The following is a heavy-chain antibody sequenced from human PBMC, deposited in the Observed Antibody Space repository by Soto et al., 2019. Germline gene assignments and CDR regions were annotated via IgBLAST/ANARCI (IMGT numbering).Heavy chain of an antibody. Sequence: PGGSLRLSCAASGFTFSSYGMSWVRQAPGKGLEWVSSISGSGGSTYYADSVKGRFTISRDNSKNTLYLQMNSLRAEDTAVYYCAKASAPGRTYFPLWFWGPGTLVTVSS. V-gene: IGHV3-23*01. J-gene: IGHJ4*02. D-gene: IGHD2-21*01. CDR1: GFTFSSYG. CDR2: ISGSGGST. CDR3: AKASAPGRTYFPLWF.